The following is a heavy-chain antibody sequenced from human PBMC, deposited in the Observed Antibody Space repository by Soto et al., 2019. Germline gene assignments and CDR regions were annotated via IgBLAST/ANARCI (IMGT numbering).Heavy chain of an antibody. J-gene: IGHJ5*02. CDR1: NGYINSGGFY. V-gene: IGHV4-31*03. Sequence: QVQLQESGPGLLKPSQTLSLTCNVSNGYINSGGFYWSWIRQHPGKGLEWIGYIFHSGSTLYNPSLKSRVSLSADTSKNQLSLNLRSVTVADTAVYYCARGGIAGHWFDPWGQGILVTVSS. CDR3: ARGGIAGHWFDP. CDR2: IFHSGST. D-gene: IGHD6-13*01.